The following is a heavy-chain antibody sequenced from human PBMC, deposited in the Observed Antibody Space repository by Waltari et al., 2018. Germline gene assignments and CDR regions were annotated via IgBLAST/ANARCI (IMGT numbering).Heavy chain of an antibody. CDR3: AMVRTLRVFRLVDAFDI. D-gene: IGHD3-3*01. V-gene: IGHV1-8*02. Sequence: QVQLVQSGAEVQKPGASVKVSCKASGYTFTSSDINWVRQATGQGLEWMGWMKPNSGNTGYAQKFHGRGTMTRNTSISTAYMELSSLRSEDTAVYYCAMVRTLRVFRLVDAFDIWGQGTMVTVSS. CDR2: MKPNSGNT. J-gene: IGHJ3*02. CDR1: GYTFTSSD.